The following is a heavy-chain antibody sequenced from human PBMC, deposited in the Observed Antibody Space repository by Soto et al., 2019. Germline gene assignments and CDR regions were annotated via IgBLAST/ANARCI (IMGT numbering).Heavy chain of an antibody. D-gene: IGHD3-22*01. J-gene: IGHJ4*01. CDR2: IIPIFGTA. CDR3: ARTTYYYDRSGYSHFDY. Sequence: QVQLVQSGAEVKQPGSSVKVSCKASGGTFRSYAISWVRQAPGQGLEWMGGIIPIFGTANYAQKFQGRVTITADESTSTAYMELSSLRSEDTAVYYCARTTYYYDRSGYSHFDYWGHGTLVTVST. CDR1: GGTFRSYA. V-gene: IGHV1-69*01.